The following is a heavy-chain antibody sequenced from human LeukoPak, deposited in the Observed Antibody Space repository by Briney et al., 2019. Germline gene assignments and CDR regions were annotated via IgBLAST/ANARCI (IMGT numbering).Heavy chain of an antibody. D-gene: IGHD2-21*02. Sequence: PSETLSLTCTVSGGSISSGGYYWSWIRQPPGKGLEWIGYIYHSGSTYYNPSLESRVTISVDRSKNQFSLKLSSVTAADTAMYYCARDSLIMTDWGQGTLVTVSS. CDR2: IYHSGST. V-gene: IGHV4-30-2*01. CDR3: ARDSLIMTD. J-gene: IGHJ4*02. CDR1: GGSISSGGYY.